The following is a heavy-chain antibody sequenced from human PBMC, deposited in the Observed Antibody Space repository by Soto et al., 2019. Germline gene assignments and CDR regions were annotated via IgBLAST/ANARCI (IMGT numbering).Heavy chain of an antibody. CDR1: GFTFSNAW. CDR2: IKSKTDGGTT. V-gene: IGHV3-15*01. J-gene: IGHJ4*02. Sequence: GGSLRLSCAASGFTFSNAWMSWVRQAPGKGLEWVGRIKSKTDGGTTDYAAPVKGRFTISRDDSKNTLYLQMNSLKTEDTAVYYCTTDGRTSILNGTEAPNFDYWGQGTLVTVSS. D-gene: IGHD2-21*01. CDR3: TTDGRTSILNGTEAPNFDY.